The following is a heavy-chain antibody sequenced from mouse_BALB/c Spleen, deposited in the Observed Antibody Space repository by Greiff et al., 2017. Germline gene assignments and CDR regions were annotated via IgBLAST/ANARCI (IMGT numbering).Heavy chain of an antibody. CDR3: ARTRERYDGGYAMDY. D-gene: IGHD2-14*01. J-gene: IGHJ4*01. CDR2: IYPGNGDT. Sequence: QVQLQQSGAELVKPGASVKMSCKASGYTFTSYNMHWVKQTPGQGLEWIGAIYPGNGDTSYNQKFKGKATLTADKSSSTAYMQLSSLTSEDSAVYYYARTRERYDGGYAMDYWGQGTSVTVSS. CDR1: GYTFTSYN. V-gene: IGHV1-12*01.